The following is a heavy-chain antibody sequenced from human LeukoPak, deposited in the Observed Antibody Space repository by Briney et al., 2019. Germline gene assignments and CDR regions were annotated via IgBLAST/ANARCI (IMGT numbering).Heavy chain of an antibody. V-gene: IGHV3-74*01. CDR3: AKSDPPLPY. CDR1: GFTFSNER. Sequence: GGSLRLSCAASGFTFSNERMHWVRQAPGKGLFGVSHINNDGGNPTYADSVMGRFTISRDNVKSTLYLHMNSLRAEDTGVYFCAKSDPPLPYWGQGTLVTVSS. CDR2: INNDGGNP. J-gene: IGHJ4*02.